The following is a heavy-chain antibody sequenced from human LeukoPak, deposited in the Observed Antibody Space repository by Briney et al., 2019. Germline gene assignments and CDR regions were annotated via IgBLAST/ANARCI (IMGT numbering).Heavy chain of an antibody. V-gene: IGHV3-74*01. CDR1: GFTFSSHW. D-gene: IGHD6-13*01. J-gene: IGHJ4*02. CDR2: IKGDGSYI. CDR3: ARGTIVAAGIDY. Sequence: GGSLRLSCAASGFTFSSHWMHWVRQAPGKGLVWVSYIKGDGSYITYADSVKGRFTISRDNAKNTLYLQMNSLRAEDTAIYYCARGTIVAAGIDYWGQGSLVTVSS.